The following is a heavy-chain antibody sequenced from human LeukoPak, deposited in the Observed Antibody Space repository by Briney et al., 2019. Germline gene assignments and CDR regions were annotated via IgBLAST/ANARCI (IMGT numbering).Heavy chain of an antibody. J-gene: IGHJ5*02. CDR1: GYTFTSYY. CDR3: ARAACGGDCYSFGNWFDP. V-gene: IGHV1-46*01. Sequence: ASVKVSCKASGYTFTSYYMHWVRQAPGQGLEWMGIINPSGGSTSYAQKFQGRVTMTRDTSTSTVYMELSSLRSEDTAVYYCARAACGGDCYSFGNWFDPWGQGTLVTVSS. CDR2: INPSGGST. D-gene: IGHD2-21*02.